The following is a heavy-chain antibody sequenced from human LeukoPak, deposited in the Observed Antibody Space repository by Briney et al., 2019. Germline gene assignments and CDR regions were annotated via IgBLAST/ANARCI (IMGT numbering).Heavy chain of an antibody. CDR1: GYTFTSYG. Sequence: GASVKVSCKASGYTFTSYGISWVRQAPGQGLEWMGWISAYNGNTNYAQKLQGRVTMTTDTSTSTAYMELRSLRSDDTAVYYCASVVGQLASEYFQHWGQGTLVTVSS. J-gene: IGHJ1*01. CDR2: ISAYNGNT. V-gene: IGHV1-18*01. D-gene: IGHD1-26*01. CDR3: ASVVGQLASEYFQH.